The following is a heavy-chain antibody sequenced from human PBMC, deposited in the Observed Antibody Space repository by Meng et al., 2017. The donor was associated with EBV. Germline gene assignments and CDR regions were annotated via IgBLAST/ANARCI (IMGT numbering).Heavy chain of an antibody. J-gene: IGHJ4*02. CDR2: IIPIFGTA. D-gene: IGHD6-13*01. V-gene: IGHV1-69*06. CDR1: GGTFSSYA. Sequence: GQPVQSGAGGKKPGSAVKVSCKASGGTFSSYAISWVRQAPGQGLEWMGGIIPIFGTANYAQKFQGRVTITADKSTSTAYMELSSLRSEDTAVYYCARAEIAAAGRLDYWGQGTLVTVSS. CDR3: ARAEIAAAGRLDY.